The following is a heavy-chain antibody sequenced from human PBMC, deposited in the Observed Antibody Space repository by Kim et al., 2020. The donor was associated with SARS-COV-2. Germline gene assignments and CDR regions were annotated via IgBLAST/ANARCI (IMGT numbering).Heavy chain of an antibody. CDR3: AKVGGTGTCDY. CDR2: I. J-gene: IGHJ4*02. V-gene: IGHV3-9*01. D-gene: IGHD1-7*01. Sequence: IGYADSVKGRFTISRDNAKNSLYLQMNSLRAEDTALYYCAKVGGTGTCDYWGQGTLVTVSS.